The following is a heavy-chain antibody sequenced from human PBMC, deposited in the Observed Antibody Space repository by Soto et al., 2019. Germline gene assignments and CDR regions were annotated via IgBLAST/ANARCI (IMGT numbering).Heavy chain of an antibody. CDR3: ARALVVPPHMGGGYYYYMDV. V-gene: IGHV1-18*01. CDR2: ISAYNGNT. CDR1: GYTFTSYG. J-gene: IGHJ6*03. D-gene: IGHD2-2*01. Sequence: ASVKVSCKASGYTFTSYGISWVRQAPGQGLEWMGWISAYNGNTNYAQKLQGRVTMTTDTSTSTAYMELRSLRSDDTAVYYCARALVVPPHMGGGYYYYMDVWGKGTTVTAP.